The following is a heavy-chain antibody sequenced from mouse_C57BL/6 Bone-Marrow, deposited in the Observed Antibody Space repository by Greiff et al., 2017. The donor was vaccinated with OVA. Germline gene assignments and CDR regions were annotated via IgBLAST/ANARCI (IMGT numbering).Heavy chain of an antibody. J-gene: IGHJ4*01. CDR3: ARKAYDYAYYYAMDY. Sequence: EVQLQQSGPGLVKPSQSLSLTCSVTGYSITSGYYWNWIRQFPGNKLEWMGYISYDGSNNYNPSLKNRISITRDTSKNQFFLKLNSVTTEDTATYYCARKAYDYAYYYAMDYWGQGTSVTVSS. D-gene: IGHD2-4*01. CDR2: ISYDGSN. V-gene: IGHV3-6*01. CDR1: GYSITSGYY.